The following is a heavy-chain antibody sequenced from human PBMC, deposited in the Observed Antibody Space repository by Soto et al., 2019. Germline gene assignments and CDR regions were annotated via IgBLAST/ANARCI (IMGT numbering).Heavy chain of an antibody. CDR2: INAGNGNT. D-gene: IGHD4-17*01. CDR3: ARYYGGNHGGWFDP. J-gene: IGHJ5*02. CDR1: GYTFTSYA. Sequence: GASVKVSCKASGYTFTSYAMHWVRQAPGQRLEWMGWINAGNGNTKYSQKFQGRVTITRDTSASTAYMELSSLRSEDTAVYYCARYYGGNHGGWFDPWGQGTLVTVSS. V-gene: IGHV1-3*01.